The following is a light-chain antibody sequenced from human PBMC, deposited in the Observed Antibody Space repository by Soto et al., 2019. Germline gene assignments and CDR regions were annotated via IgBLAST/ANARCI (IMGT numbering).Light chain of an antibody. J-gene: IGKJ1*01. CDR3: QQYDNWPQT. CDR2: DAS. V-gene: IGKV3-15*01. Sequence: EIVMTQSPATLSVSPGERATLSCRASQSVDNNLAWYQQKPGQAPRLLIYDASTRATGIPARISGSGSGTEFTLTISSLQSEDFAVYYCQQYDNWPQTFGQVTKVEIK. CDR1: QSVDNN.